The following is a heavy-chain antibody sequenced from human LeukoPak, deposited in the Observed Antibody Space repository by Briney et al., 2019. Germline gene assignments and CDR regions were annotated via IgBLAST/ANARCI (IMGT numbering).Heavy chain of an antibody. CDR2: IYYSGNT. D-gene: IGHD3-3*01. CDR1: GGSISTYY. CDR3: ARDSFHDFWSAPPPV. V-gene: IGHV4-59*01. Sequence: SETLSLTCTVSGGSISTYYWSWIRQPPGKGLEWIGYIYYSGNTKYNPSTNYNPSLKSRLTISVDTSKNQFSLKLSSVTAADTAVYYCARDSFHDFWSAPPPVWGQGTLVTVSS. J-gene: IGHJ4*02.